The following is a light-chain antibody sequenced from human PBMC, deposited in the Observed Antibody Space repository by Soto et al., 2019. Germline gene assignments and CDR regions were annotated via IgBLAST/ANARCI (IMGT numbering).Light chain of an antibody. CDR1: SSNIGAGYD. J-gene: IGLJ2*01. Sequence: QSVLTQPPSVSGAPGQRVTISCTGSSSNIGAGYDVHWYRQLPGRAPKLLIYGNSNRPSGVPDRFSGSKSGTSASLAFTGLQAEDEADYYCQSYDNSLSALFGGGTKVTVL. CDR3: QSYDNSLSAL. V-gene: IGLV1-40*01. CDR2: GNS.